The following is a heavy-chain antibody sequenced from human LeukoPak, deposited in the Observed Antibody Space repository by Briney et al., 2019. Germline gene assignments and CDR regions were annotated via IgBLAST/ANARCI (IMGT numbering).Heavy chain of an antibody. CDR2: INPNSGGT. D-gene: IGHD1-14*01. V-gene: IGHV1-2*02. J-gene: IGHJ3*02. CDR1: GYTFTGYY. CDR3: ARGNHDAFDI. Sequence: ASVNVSCKASGYTFTGYYMHWVRQAPGQGLEWMGWINPNSGGTNYAQKFQGRVTMTRDSSISTAYMELSRLRSDDTAVYSCARGNHDAFDIWGQGTMVTVAS.